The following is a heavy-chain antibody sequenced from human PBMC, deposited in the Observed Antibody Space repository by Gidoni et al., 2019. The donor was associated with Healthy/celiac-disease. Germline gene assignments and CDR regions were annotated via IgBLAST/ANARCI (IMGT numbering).Heavy chain of an antibody. V-gene: IGHV3-49*04. J-gene: IGHJ4*02. CDR3: TRGDSSGYYYHSHYFDY. CDR2: IRSKAYGGTT. D-gene: IGHD3-22*01. Sequence: EVQLVESGGGLVQPGRSLRLSCTASGFTFGDYAMSWVRQAPGKGLEWVGFIRSKAYGGTTEYAASVKGRFTISRDDSKSIAYLQMNSLKTEDTAVYYCTRGDSSGYYYHSHYFDYWGQGTLVTVSS. CDR1: GFTFGDYA.